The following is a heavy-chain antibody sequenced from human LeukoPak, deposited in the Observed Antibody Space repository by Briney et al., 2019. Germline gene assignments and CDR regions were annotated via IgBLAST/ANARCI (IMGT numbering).Heavy chain of an antibody. CDR2: IDTNTGSP. CDR1: GYTFCSCA. J-gene: IGHJ4*02. D-gene: IGHD3-22*01. Sequence: ASVKVSCKASGYTFCSCAINWVRQAPGQGLEYMGWIDTNTGSPTFAQGFTGRYVFSLDTSVSTAYLQISSLKAEDTAVYYCAIHLSDSSGYFSYWGQGALVTVSS. V-gene: IGHV7-4-1*02. CDR3: AIHLSDSSGYFSY.